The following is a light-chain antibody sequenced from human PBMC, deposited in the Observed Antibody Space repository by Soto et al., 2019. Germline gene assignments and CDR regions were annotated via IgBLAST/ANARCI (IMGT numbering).Light chain of an antibody. J-gene: IGKJ1*01. CDR3: QKYDSVPWS. Sequence: DIQMTQSPTSLSASVGDRVTITCRASQGIGYNLAWYQQKPGKVPKVLIYTASTLHTGVPSRFSGSGSGTEFTLTINSLQPEGVAAYFCQKYDSVPWSCGQGARVEI. CDR2: TAS. CDR1: QGIGYN. V-gene: IGKV1-27*01.